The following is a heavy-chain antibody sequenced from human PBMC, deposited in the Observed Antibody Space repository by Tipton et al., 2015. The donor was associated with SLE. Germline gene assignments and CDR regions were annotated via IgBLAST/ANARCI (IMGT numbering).Heavy chain of an antibody. CDR3: ARGDGYNFDY. D-gene: IGHD5-24*01. J-gene: IGHJ4*02. CDR2: IYYNGST. V-gene: IGHV4-30-4*01. Sequence: LRLSCTVSGGSISSGDYYWSWIRQPPGKGLEWIGYIYYNGSTYYNPSLKSQVTISVDTSKNQFSLKLSSVTAADTAVYCCARGDGYNFDYWGQGTLVTVSS. CDR1: GGSISSGDYY.